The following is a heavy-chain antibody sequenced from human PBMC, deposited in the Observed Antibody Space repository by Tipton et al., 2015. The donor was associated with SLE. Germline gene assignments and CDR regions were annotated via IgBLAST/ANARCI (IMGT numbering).Heavy chain of an antibody. J-gene: IGHJ4*02. CDR3: VRYTSAWYVEG. CDR1: DDSIYSDDYS. V-gene: IGHV4-30-2*01. Sequence: TLSLTCAVSDDSIYSDDYSWTWIRPPQGKGLEWVGYNYHSGINYYTPYLGSRVTISVDRSKNQFSLNPTSVTAADTAVYYCVRYTSAWYVEGWCQGSLVTVS. CDR2: NYHSGIN. D-gene: IGHD6-19*01.